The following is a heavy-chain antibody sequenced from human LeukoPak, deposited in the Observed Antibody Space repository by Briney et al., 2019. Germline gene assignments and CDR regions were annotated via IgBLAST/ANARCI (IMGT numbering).Heavy chain of an antibody. CDR1: GFTFSSYG. J-gene: IGHJ4*02. CDR3: AKAARNRRIYDVFDK. Sequence: PGRSLRLSCAASGFTFSSYGMHWVRQAPGKGLEWVSAISGGGGSTYYVDSVKGRFTISTDNSKSTLFLQMDSLRAEDTAVYYCAKAARNRRIYDVFDKWGQGALVTVSP. D-gene: IGHD3-10*02. CDR2: ISGGGGST. V-gene: IGHV3-23*01.